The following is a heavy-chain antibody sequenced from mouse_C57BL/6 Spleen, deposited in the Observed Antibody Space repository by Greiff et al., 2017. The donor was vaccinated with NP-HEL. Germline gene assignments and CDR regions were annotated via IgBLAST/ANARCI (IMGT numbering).Heavy chain of an antibody. CDR2: IDPSDSYT. V-gene: IGHV1-69*01. CDR3: ARGIDYYGSSYAMDY. Sequence: QVQLKQPGAELVMPGASVKLSCKASGYTFTSYWMHWVKQRPGQGLEWIGEIDPSDSYTNYNQKFKGKSTLTVDKSSSTAYMQLSSLTSEDSAVYYCARGIDYYGSSYAMDYWGQGTSVTVSS. J-gene: IGHJ4*01. CDR1: GYTFTSYW. D-gene: IGHD1-1*01.